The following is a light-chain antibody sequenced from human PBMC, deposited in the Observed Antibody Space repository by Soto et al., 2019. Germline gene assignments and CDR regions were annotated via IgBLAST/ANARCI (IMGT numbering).Light chain of an antibody. CDR1: SADVGNFNL. J-gene: IGLJ1*01. CDR2: EVS. V-gene: IGLV2-14*02. CDR3: SSYTSSSTPV. Sequence: QSALTQPASVSGSPGQSVTISCTGTSADVGNFNLVSWYQQHPGKAPKLMIYEVSNRPSGVSNRFSGSKSGNTASLTISGLQAEDEADYYCSSYTSSSTPVFGTGTKLTVL.